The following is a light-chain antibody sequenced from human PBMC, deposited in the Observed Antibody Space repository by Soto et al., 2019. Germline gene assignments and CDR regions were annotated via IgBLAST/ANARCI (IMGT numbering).Light chain of an antibody. Sequence: QSALTQPASVSGSPGQSITISCTGTTSDVGSYNLVSWYQQHPGKAPKLMIYEGDKRPSGVSDRFSGSKSGNTASLTISGLQAQDEADYYCCSYAGRSTLYVFATGTKVTVL. CDR3: CSYAGRSTLYV. CDR2: EGD. CDR1: TSDVGSYNL. J-gene: IGLJ1*01. V-gene: IGLV2-23*03.